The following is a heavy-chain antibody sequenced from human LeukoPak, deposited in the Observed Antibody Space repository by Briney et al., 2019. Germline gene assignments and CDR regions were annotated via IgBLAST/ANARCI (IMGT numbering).Heavy chain of an antibody. CDR1: GDSVSSNSAA. CDR3: ARELAFGAADY. D-gene: IGHD6-13*01. CDR2: TYYRSKWYK. J-gene: IGHJ4*02. V-gene: IGHV6-1*01. Sequence: SQTLSLTCAISGDSVSSNSAAWSWIRQSPSRGLEWLGRTYYRSKWYKDYAVSVKSRIKINPDTSKNQFSLQLNSVTPEDTAMYYCARELAFGAADYWGQGTLVTVSS.